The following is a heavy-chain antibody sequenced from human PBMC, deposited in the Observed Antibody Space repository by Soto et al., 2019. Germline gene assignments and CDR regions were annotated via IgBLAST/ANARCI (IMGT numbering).Heavy chain of an antibody. CDR3: ARDSGAKLSSS. CDR2: IVPIYRTA. J-gene: IGHJ4*02. V-gene: IGHV1-69*13. D-gene: IGHD6-13*01. CDR1: GGTFSSYR. Sequence: GASVKVSFKASGGTFSSYRFNWVRQARGQGLEWLGGIVPIYRTADYAQKFQGRVTITADESTRTVYMELSSLKSQDTALYYCARDSGAKLSSSWGQGTLVTVS.